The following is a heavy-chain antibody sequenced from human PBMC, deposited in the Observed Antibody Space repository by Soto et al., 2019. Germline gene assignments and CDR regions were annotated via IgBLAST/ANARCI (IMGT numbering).Heavy chain of an antibody. CDR2: ISNNGDTA. D-gene: IGHD3-16*02. J-gene: IGHJ4*02. Sequence: VQLLESGGGLVQPGGSLTLSCATSGFTFSSYAMVWVRQAAEKGLEWVASISNNGDTAYYADSVKGRFTISRGNSQNTLYLQMNDLRADATALYFCAKSRVFIGAIVTLLDSWGQGAQVTVSS. V-gene: IGHV3-23*01. CDR1: GFTFSSYA. CDR3: AKSRVFIGAIVTLLDS.